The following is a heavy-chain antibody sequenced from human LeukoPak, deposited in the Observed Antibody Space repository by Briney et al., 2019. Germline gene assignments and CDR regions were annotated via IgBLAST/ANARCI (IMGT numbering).Heavy chain of an antibody. CDR1: GGSMSSYY. Sequence: PSETLSLTCTVSGGSMSSYYWSWIRQPPGKGLEGIGYIYYRGSTNYNPSRKSRVTISVDTSKNQFFLKLSSVTAADTAVYYCARDKKIRKGSGSYPYYYYYMDVWGKGTTVTVSS. V-gene: IGHV4-59*01. CDR3: ARDKKIRKGSGSYPYYYYYMDV. J-gene: IGHJ6*03. D-gene: IGHD3-10*01. CDR2: IYYRGST.